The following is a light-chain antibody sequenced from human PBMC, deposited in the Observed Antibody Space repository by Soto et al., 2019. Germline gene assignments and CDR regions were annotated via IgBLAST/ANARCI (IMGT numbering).Light chain of an antibody. CDR3: QQYGSSPV. V-gene: IGKV3-20*01. Sequence: EIVLTQSPGTLSLSPGERATLSCRASQSVRNNYLAWYQQRPGQAPRLLIYAASSRATGIPDRFSGSGSGTDFTLTISRLEPEDFAVYYCQQYGSSPVFGQGTRLEIK. CDR1: QSVRNNY. J-gene: IGKJ5*01. CDR2: AAS.